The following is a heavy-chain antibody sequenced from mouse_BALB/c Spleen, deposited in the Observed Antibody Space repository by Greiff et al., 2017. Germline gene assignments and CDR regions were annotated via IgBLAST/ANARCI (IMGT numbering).Heavy chain of an antibody. V-gene: IGHV7-3*02. Sequence: EVKLVESGGGLVQPGGSLRLSCATSGFTFTDYYMSWVRQPPGKALEWLGFIRNKANGYTTEYSASVKGRFTISRDKSQSILYLQMNTLRAEDSATYYCATNDNYYAIDYWGQGTSVTVSS. J-gene: IGHJ4*01. CDR2: IRNKANGYTT. CDR3: ATNDNYYAIDY. CDR1: GFTFTDYY.